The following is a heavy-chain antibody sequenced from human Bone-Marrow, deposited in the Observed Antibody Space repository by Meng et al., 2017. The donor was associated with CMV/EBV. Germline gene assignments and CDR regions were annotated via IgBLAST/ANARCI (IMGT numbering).Heavy chain of an antibody. CDR1: GGSISGGDYY. CDR2: IYYNGNT. D-gene: IGHD6-13*01. J-gene: IGHJ4*02. V-gene: IGHV4-30-4*08. Sequence: LRLSCTVSGGSISGGDYYWSWIRQPPGKGLEWIGYIYYNGNTYYNPSLKSRLTISVDTSKSQFSLKLTSVTAADTAVYYCARDEGSSWFEGGMRYWGQGTLVTVSS. CDR3: ARDEGSSWFEGGMRY.